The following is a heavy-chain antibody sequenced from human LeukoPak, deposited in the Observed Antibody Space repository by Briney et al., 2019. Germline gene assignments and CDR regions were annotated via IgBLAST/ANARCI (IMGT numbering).Heavy chain of an antibody. CDR2: INHSGST. Sequence: SETLSLACAVYGGSFSGYYWSWIRQPPGKGLEWIGEINHSGSTNYNPSLKSRVTISVDTSKNQFSLKLSSVTAADTAVYYCARGISKVPWPAPYYKRWFDPWGQGTLVTVSS. D-gene: IGHD2-2*01. CDR1: GGSFSGYY. V-gene: IGHV4-34*01. J-gene: IGHJ5*02. CDR3: ARGISKVPWPAPYYKRWFDP.